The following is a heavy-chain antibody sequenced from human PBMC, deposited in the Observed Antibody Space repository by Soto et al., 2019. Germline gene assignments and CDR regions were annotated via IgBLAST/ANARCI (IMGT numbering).Heavy chain of an antibody. Sequence: EVQLVQAGAEVKKPGESLRISCKGSGYSFTSYWISWVRQMPGKGLEWMGRIDPSDSYTNYSPSFQGHVTISADKSIXTAYLQWSSLKASDTAMYYCARQPFIAQLADAFDIWGQGTMVTVSS. D-gene: IGHD6-13*01. CDR2: IDPSDSYT. V-gene: IGHV5-10-1*01. J-gene: IGHJ3*02. CDR1: GYSFTSYW. CDR3: ARQPFIAQLADAFDI.